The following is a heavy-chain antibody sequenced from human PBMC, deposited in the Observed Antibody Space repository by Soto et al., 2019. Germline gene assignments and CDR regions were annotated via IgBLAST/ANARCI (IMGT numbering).Heavy chain of an antibody. J-gene: IGHJ4*02. D-gene: IGHD2-21*01. CDR3: ARGPFCGEECYFAY. CDR2: IYNSGLI. Sequence: PSETLSRTCRVFGDSISRHYCSWIRQPAGKGLEYIGRIYNSGLINYNPSLESRVSMSVDPSKNQISLKLTSATAADTAIYYCARGPFCGEECYFAYWGQGTLVTVSS. CDR1: GDSISRHY. V-gene: IGHV4-4*07.